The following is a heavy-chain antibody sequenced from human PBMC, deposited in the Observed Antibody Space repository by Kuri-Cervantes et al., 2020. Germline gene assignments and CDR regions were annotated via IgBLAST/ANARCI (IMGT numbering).Heavy chain of an antibody. CDR3: ATVSWHYDFWSGDYYYGMDV. V-gene: IGHV3-30*19. CDR2: IWYDGSNK. CDR1: GFTFSSYG. D-gene: IGHD3-3*01. J-gene: IGHJ6*02. Sequence: LSLTCAASGFTFSSYGMHWVRQAPGKGLEWVAVIWYDGSNKYYADSVKDRFTISRDNSKNTLYLQMNSLRAEDTAVYYCATVSWHYDFWSGDYYYGMDVWGQGTTVTVSS.